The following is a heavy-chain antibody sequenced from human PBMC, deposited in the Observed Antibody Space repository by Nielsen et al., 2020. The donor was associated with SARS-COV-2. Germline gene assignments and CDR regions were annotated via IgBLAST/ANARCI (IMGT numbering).Heavy chain of an antibody. V-gene: IGHV3-23*01. J-gene: IGHJ6*02. CDR2: INTRGDAT. Sequence: VRQAPGKGLEWVSSINTRGDATYYADSVKGRFAISRDNSKNKLYLQMHSLRAEDTAVYYCARGSQYYVTPDFYFYYYYGMDVWGQGTTVTVSS. CDR3: ARGSQYYVTPDFYFYYYYGMDV. D-gene: IGHD3-10*02.